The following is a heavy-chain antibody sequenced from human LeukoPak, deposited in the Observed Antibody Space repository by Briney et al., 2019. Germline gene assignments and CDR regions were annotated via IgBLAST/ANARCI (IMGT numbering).Heavy chain of an antibody. Sequence: GASVKVSCKASGYTFTGYYMHWVRQAPGQGLEWMGWINPNSGGTNYAQKFQGRVSMTSDTSISTGYMELSRLRSDDTAVYYCARDAYAGSGYYTFYVGYFDRWGRGTLVTVSS. D-gene: IGHD3-22*01. CDR3: ARDAYAGSGYYTFYVGYFDR. J-gene: IGHJ2*01. CDR2: INPNSGGT. CDR1: GYTFTGYY. V-gene: IGHV1-2*02.